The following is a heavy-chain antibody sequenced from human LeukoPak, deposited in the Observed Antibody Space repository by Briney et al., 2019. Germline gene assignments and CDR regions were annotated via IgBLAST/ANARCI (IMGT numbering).Heavy chain of an antibody. J-gene: IGHJ4*02. CDR1: GGSISSSSYY. CDR2: IYYSGST. Sequence: SETLSLTCTVSGGSISSSSYYWGWIRQPPGKGLEWIGSIYYSGSTYYNPSLKSRVTISVDTSKNQFSLKLSSVTAADTAVYYCARHEIYDFWSGYPSPTRFDYCGQGTLVTVSS. CDR3: ARHEIYDFWSGYPSPTRFDY. V-gene: IGHV4-39*01. D-gene: IGHD3-3*01.